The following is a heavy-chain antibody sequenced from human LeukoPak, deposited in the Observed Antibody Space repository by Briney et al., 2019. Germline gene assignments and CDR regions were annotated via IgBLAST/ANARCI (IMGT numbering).Heavy chain of an antibody. CDR3: ARHTARWLQLNWFDP. CDR2: IYYSGST. V-gene: IGHV4-39*01. CDR1: GGSISSSSYY. J-gene: IGHJ5*02. Sequence: SETLSLTCTVSGGSISSSSYYWGWIRQPPGKGLEWIGSIYYSGSTYYNPSLKSRVTISVDTSKNQFSLKLSSVTAADTAVYYRARHTARWLQLNWFDPWGQGTLVTVSS. D-gene: IGHD5-24*01.